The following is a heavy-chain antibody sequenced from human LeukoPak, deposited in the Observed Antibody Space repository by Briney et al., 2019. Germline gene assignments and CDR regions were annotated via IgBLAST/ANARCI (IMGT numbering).Heavy chain of an antibody. CDR1: GGSIRSYY. J-gene: IGHJ4*02. Sequence: PSETLSLTCTVSGGSIRSYYWSWVRQPPGKGLEWIGYIYYSGSTNYNPSFKSRLTISVDTSNNQFSLNLSSVTAADTAVYFCARGAYSYGHPPSLDYWGQGTLVTVSS. CDR3: ARGAYSYGHPPSLDY. D-gene: IGHD5-18*01. V-gene: IGHV4-59*01. CDR2: IYYSGST.